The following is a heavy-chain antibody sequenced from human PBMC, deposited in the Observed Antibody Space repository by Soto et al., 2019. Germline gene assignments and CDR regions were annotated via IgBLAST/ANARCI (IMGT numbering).Heavy chain of an antibody. V-gene: IGHV5-51*07. J-gene: IGHJ5*02. D-gene: IGHD3-22*01. Sequence: PGESLKISCKGSGYSFTSYWIGWVHQMPGKGLEWMGIIYPGDSDTRYSPSFQGQVTISADKSISTAYLQWSSLKASDTAMYYCARLTYYYDSSGYRGGLNWFDPWGQGTLVTVSS. CDR3: ARLTYYYDSSGYRGGLNWFDP. CDR1: GYSFTSYW. CDR2: IYPGDSDT.